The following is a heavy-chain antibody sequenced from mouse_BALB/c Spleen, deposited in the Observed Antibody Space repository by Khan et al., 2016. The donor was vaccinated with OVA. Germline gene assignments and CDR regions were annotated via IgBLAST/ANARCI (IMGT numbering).Heavy chain of an antibody. V-gene: IGHV3-2*02. J-gene: IGHJ2*01. Sequence: VQLQESGPGLVKPSQSLSLTCTVTGYSITSGYAWNWIRQFPGNKLEWMGYISYSGVTSYTPSLKSRISITRDTSKNQFFLQLNSVTTEDTATYYCAGRDYYGYCFDYWGQGTTLTVSS. CDR3: AGRDYYGYCFDY. D-gene: IGHD1-1*01. CDR2: ISYSGVT. CDR1: GYSITSGYA.